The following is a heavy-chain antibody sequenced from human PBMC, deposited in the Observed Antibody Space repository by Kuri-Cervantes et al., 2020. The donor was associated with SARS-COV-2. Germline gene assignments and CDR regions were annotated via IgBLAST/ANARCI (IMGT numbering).Heavy chain of an antibody. V-gene: IGHV3-74*01. D-gene: IGHD2-2*02. CDR2: VNSDGSST. J-gene: IGHJ2*01. Sequence: GGSLRLSCEASGFTFSSYWIHWVRQAPGKGLVWVSRVNSDGSSTSYADSVKGRFTISRDNAKNTLYLQMNSLRAEDTAVYYCARPPPGYCSSTSCYTGGDFDLWGRGTLVTVSS. CDR3: ARPPPGYCSSTSCYTGGDFDL. CDR1: GFTFSSYW.